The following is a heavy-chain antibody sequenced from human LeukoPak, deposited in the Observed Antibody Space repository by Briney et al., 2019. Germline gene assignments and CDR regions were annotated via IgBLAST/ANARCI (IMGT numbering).Heavy chain of an antibody. J-gene: IGHJ5*02. CDR1: GFTFSSYV. V-gene: IGHV3-7*03. CDR3: ARVGTSGGEPGSLDP. Sequence: GGSLRLSCAASGFTFSSYVMHWVRQAPGKGLEWVANIKQDGSEKYYVDSVKGRFTISRDNSKNTLYLQMNSLRAEDTALYYCARVGTSGGEPGSLDPWGQGTLVTVSS. CDR2: IKQDGSEK. D-gene: IGHD3-10*01.